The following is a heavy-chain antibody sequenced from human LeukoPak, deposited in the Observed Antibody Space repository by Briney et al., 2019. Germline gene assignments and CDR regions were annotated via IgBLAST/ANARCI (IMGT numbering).Heavy chain of an antibody. J-gene: IGHJ1*01. CDR1: GYTFTSNY. V-gene: IGHV1-46*01. D-gene: IGHD1-14*01. CDR3: ARDSSEFRSLLFH. CDR2: IYPRDGST. Sequence: ASVKASCKASGYTFTSNYIHWVRQAPGQGLEWMGMIYPRDGSTSYAQKFQGRVTVTRDTSTSTVHMELSGLRSEDTAVYYCARDSSEFRSLLFHWGQGTLVTVSS.